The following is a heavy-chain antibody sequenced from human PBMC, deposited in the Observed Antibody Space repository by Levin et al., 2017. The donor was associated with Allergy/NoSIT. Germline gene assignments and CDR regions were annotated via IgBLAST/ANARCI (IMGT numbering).Heavy chain of an antibody. V-gene: IGHV3-48*02. CDR3: ARAASGFCSSARCYYFDF. CDR1: RFTFSGYS. J-gene: IGHJ4*02. Sequence: GGSLRLSCAASRFTFSGYSMIWVRQAPGKGLEWVSYISSGSNTIHYAASVKGRFTISRDNAKNSLYLQMNSLRDGDTAVYYCARAASGFCSSARCYYFDFWGRGTLITVSS. CDR2: ISSGSNTI. D-gene: IGHD2-2*01.